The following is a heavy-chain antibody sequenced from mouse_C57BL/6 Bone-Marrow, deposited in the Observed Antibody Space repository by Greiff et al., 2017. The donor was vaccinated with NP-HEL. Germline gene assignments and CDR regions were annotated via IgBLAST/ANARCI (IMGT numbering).Heavy chain of an antibody. V-gene: IGHV1-81*01. J-gene: IGHJ4*01. CDR3: ALMDY. CDR2: IYPRSGNT. CDR1: GYTFTSYG. Sequence: QVHVKQSGAELARPGASVKLSCKASGYTFTSYGISWVKQRTGQGLEWIGEIYPRSGNTYYNEKFKGKATLTADKSSSTAYMELRSLTSEDSAVYFCALMDYWGQGTSVTVSS.